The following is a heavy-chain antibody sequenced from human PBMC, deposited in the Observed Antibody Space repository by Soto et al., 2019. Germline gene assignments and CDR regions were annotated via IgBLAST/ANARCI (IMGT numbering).Heavy chain of an antibody. V-gene: IGHV1-69*13. CDR1: GGTFSSYA. CDR2: IIPIFGTA. Sequence: ASVKVSCKASGGTFSSYAISWVRQAPGQGLEWMGGIIPIFGTANYAQKFQGRVTITADESTSTAYLVLSSLRSEDTAVYYCAIVDRNHRPKYYYYYYGMDVWGQGTTVTVSS. CDR3: AIVDRNHRPKYYYYYYGMDV. J-gene: IGHJ6*02.